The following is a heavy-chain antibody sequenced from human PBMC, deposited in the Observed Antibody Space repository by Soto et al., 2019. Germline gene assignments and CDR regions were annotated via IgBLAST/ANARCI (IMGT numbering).Heavy chain of an antibody. D-gene: IGHD3-22*01. Sequence: SETLSLTCSVSGDSITSTFYYWGWIRQPPGKGLEWIGTIYYSGSTYYNPSLKSRVTVSVDTSKNHFSLSLYSVTAADTAVYYCARLGAYYQALDSWGQGTLVTVSS. V-gene: IGHV4-39*02. CDR1: GDSITSTFYY. J-gene: IGHJ4*02. CDR3: ARLGAYYQALDS. CDR2: IYYSGST.